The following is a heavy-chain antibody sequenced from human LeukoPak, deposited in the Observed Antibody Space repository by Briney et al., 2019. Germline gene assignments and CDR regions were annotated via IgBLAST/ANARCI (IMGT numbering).Heavy chain of an antibody. CDR1: GGSFSGYY. CDR3: ARISSGWQGRWFDP. D-gene: IGHD6-19*01. V-gene: IGHV4-34*01. CDR2: INHSGST. Sequence: SETLSLTCAVYGGSFSGYYWSWIRQPPGKGLEWIGEINHSGSTNYNPSLKSRVTISVDTSKNQFSLKLSSVIAADTAVYYCARISSGWQGRWFDPWGQGTLVTVSS. J-gene: IGHJ5*02.